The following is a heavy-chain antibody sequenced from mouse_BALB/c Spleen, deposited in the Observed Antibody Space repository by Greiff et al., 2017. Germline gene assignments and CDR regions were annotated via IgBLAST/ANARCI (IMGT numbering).Heavy chain of an antibody. D-gene: IGHD4-1*01. V-gene: IGHV6-6*02. CDR2: IRLKSNNYAT. CDR3: TGIGFAY. CDR1: GFTFSNYW. Sequence: DVQLVESGGGLVQPGGSMKLSCVASGFTFSNYWMNWVRQSPEKGLEWVAEIRLKSNNYATHYAESVKGRFTISRDDSKSSVYLQMNNLRAEDTGIYYCTGIGFAYWGQGTLVTVSA. J-gene: IGHJ3*01.